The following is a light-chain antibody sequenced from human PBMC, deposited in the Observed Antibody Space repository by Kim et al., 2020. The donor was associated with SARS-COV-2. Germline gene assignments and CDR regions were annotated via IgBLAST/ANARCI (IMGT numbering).Light chain of an antibody. Sequence: ESVGDRVTITCRASQSISSWLAWYQQKPGKAPKLLIYKASSLESGVPSRFSGSGSGTEFTLTIISLQPDDFATYYCQQYNSYSQTFGQGTKVDIK. J-gene: IGKJ1*01. CDR2: KAS. CDR3: QQYNSYSQT. V-gene: IGKV1-5*03. CDR1: QSISSW.